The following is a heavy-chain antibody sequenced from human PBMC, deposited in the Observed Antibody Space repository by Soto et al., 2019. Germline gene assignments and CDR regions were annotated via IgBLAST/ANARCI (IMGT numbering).Heavy chain of an antibody. J-gene: IGHJ4*02. CDR3: ARSIMVVAALDY. Sequence: QVQLVQSGAEEKKPGASVKVSCKASGYTFTSYAMHWVRQAPGQRLEWMGWINAGNGNTKYSQKFQGRVTITRDTSASTAYIELSSLRSEDTAVCYCARSIMVVAALDYWGQGTLVTVSS. V-gene: IGHV1-3*05. D-gene: IGHD2-21*02. CDR1: GYTFTSYA. CDR2: INAGNGNT.